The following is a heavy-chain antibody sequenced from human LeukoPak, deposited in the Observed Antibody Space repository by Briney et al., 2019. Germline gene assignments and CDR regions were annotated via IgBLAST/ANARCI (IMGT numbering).Heavy chain of an antibody. J-gene: IGHJ4*02. Sequence: PSETLFLTCTVSGGSISSYYWSWIRQPPGKGLEWIGYIYYSGSTNYNPSLKSRVTISVDTSKNQFSLKLSSVTAADTAVYYCARVLRYFDWLFDYWGQGTLVTVSS. CDR2: IYYSGST. V-gene: IGHV4-59*01. CDR3: ARVLRYFDWLFDY. D-gene: IGHD3-9*01. CDR1: GGSISSYY.